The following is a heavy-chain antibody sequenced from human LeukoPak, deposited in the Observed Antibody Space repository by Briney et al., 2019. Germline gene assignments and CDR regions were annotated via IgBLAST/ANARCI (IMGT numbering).Heavy chain of an antibody. J-gene: IGHJ6*04. Sequence: SETLSLTCAVSGYSISSGYYWGWIRQPPGKGLEWIGSIFHSGSTYYNPSLKSRVNMSVDTSKNQVSLKLSSVTAADTAVYYCARASGSYGSGSYYYYGMDVWGKGTTVTVSS. D-gene: IGHD3-10*01. CDR2: IFHSGST. V-gene: IGHV4-38-2*01. CDR3: ARASGSYGSGSYYYYGMDV. CDR1: GYSISSGYY.